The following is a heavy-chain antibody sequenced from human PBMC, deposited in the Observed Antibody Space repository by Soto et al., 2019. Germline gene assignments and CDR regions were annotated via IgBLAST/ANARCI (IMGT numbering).Heavy chain of an antibody. Sequence: GGSLRLSCAASGFTFSSYGMHWVRQAPGKGLEWVAVISYDGSNKYYADSVKGRFTISRDNSKNTLYLQMNSLRAEDTAVYYCAKDSTEWLRWGLGRRNPAAPADFDYWGQGTLVTVSS. CDR1: GFTFSSYG. CDR3: AKDSTEWLRWGLGRRNPAAPADFDY. J-gene: IGHJ4*02. V-gene: IGHV3-30*18. CDR2: ISYDGSNK. D-gene: IGHD5-12*01.